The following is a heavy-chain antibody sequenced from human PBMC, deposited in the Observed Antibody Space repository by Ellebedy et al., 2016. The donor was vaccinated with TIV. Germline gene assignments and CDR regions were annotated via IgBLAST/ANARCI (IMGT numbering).Heavy chain of an antibody. V-gene: IGHV1-8*01. D-gene: IGHD3-3*01. CDR1: GFTFTNYD. CDR2: MNPKSGDT. CDR3: ARGKLRFLESLGDWFDP. J-gene: IGHJ5*02. Sequence: AASVQVSCKTSGFTFTNYDINWVRQASGQGPEWMGWMNPKSGDTNYAQKFQGRVTMTRNTSITTAYMELSSLRSDDTAVYYCARGKLRFLESLGDWFDPWGQGTLVTVSS.